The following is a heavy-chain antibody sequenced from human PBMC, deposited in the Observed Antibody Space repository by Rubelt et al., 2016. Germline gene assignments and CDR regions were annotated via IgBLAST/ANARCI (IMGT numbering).Heavy chain of an antibody. CDR1: GFTFSSYG. Sequence: QVQLVESGGGVVQPGGSLRLSCAASGFTFSSYGMHWVRQAPGKGLEWVAFIRYDGSNKYYADSVKGRFTISRDNSKNTLYLQMNSLRAEDTAVYYCAKDGRRDDYGDSRPLDYWGQGTLVTVSS. V-gene: IGHV3-30*02. CDR3: AKDGRRDDYGDSRPLDY. D-gene: IGHD4-17*01. J-gene: IGHJ4*02. CDR2: IRYDGSNK.